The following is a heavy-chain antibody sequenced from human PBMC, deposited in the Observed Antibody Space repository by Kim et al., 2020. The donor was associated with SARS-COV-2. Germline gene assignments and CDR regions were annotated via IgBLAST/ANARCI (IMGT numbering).Heavy chain of an antibody. V-gene: IGHV3-30*18. CDR2: ISYDGSNK. CDR3: AKDLVRGYSYGWSYYYYGMYV. CDR1: GFTLSSYG. J-gene: IGHJ6*02. Sequence: GGSLRLSCAASGFTLSSYGMHWVRQAPGKGLEWVAVISYDGSNKNYADSVKGRFTISRDNSKNTLYLQMNSLRAEDTAVYYCAKDLVRGYSYGWSYYYYGMYVWGQGTTVTVSS. D-gene: IGHD5-18*01.